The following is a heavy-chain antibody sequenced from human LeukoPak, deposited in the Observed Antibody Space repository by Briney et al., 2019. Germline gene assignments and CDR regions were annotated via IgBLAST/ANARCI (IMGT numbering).Heavy chain of an antibody. D-gene: IGHD1-26*01. CDR3: ARGASGDNWFDP. V-gene: IGHV4-61*02. CDR1: GGSISTGTYY. CDR2: IYTTGTT. Sequence: SETLSLTCTVSGGSISTGTYYWSWIRQPAGKGLEWIGRIYTTGTTNYNPSLKSRVTMSLDTSKNQFSLRLTSVTAADTAVYYCARGASGDNWFDPWGQGTLVIVSS. J-gene: IGHJ5*02.